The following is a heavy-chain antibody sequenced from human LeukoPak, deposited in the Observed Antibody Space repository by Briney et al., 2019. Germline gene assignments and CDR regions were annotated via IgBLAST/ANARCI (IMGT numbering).Heavy chain of an antibody. V-gene: IGHV1-18*01. Sequence: ASVKVSCKASGNTFTNYGISWVRQAPGQGLDWMGWISAYNGNKVYAQELQGRVTMTTDTSTSTAYMELRSLRSDDTAVYYCARDRWSSSSSEGTLDIWGQGTMVTVSS. D-gene: IGHD6-6*01. J-gene: IGHJ3*02. CDR3: ARDRWSSSSSEGTLDI. CDR2: ISAYNGNK. CDR1: GNTFTNYG.